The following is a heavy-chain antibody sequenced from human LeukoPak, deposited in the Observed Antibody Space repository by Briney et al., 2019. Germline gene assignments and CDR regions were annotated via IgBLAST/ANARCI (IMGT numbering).Heavy chain of an antibody. CDR1: GFTYSSYS. CDR2: ISSSSSYI. D-gene: IGHD1-1*01. CDR3: ARDAQVWNAGYYFDY. V-gene: IGHV3-21*04. J-gene: IGHJ4*02. Sequence: GGSLRLSCAASGFTYSSYSMHWVRQAPGKGLEWVSSISSSSSYIYYADSVKGRFTISRDNAKNSLYLQMNSLRAEDTAVYYCARDAQVWNAGYYFDYWGQGTLVTVSS.